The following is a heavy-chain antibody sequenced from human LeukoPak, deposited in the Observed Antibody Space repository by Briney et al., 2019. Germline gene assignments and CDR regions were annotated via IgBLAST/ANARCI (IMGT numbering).Heavy chain of an antibody. CDR3: ARASDYDFWSGYFDY. CDR1: GGTFSSYA. V-gene: IGHV1-69*13. CDR2: IIPIFGTA. D-gene: IGHD3-3*01. Sequence: ASVKVPCKASGGTFSSYAISWVRQAPGQGLEWMGGIIPIFGTANYAQKFQGRVTITADESTSTAYMELSSLRSEDTAVYYCARASDYDFWSGYFDYWGQGTLVTVSS. J-gene: IGHJ4*02.